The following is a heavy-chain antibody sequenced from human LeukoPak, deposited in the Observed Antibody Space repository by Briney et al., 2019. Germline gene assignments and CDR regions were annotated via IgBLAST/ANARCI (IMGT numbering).Heavy chain of an antibody. CDR1: GFTFSSYA. J-gene: IGHJ6*03. V-gene: IGHV3-30*04. D-gene: IGHD3-3*01. Sequence: PGGSLRLSCAASGFTFSSYAMHWVRQAPGKGLEWVAVISYDGSNKYYADSVKGRFTISRDNSKNTLYLQMNSLRAEDTAVYYCAKERRAQYYDFWSGYYDYMDVWGKGTTVTVSS. CDR3: AKERRAQYYDFWSGYYDYMDV. CDR2: ISYDGSNK.